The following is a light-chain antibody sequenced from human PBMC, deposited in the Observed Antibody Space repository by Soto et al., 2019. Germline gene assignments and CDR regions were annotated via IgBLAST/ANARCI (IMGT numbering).Light chain of an antibody. Sequence: QSALTQPPSASGSPGQSVTISCTGTSSDVGGYNYVSWYQQHPGKAPKLMIYEVSKRPSGVPDRFSGSKSGNTASLTVPGLQAEDEADYYCCSYAGSNNLVFGGGTKITV. CDR3: CSYAGSNNLV. CDR2: EVS. J-gene: IGLJ2*01. CDR1: SSDVGGYNY. V-gene: IGLV2-8*01.